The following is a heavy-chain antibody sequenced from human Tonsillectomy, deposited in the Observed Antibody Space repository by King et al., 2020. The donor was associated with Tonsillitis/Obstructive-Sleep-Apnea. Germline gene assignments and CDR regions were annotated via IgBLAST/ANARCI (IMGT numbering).Heavy chain of an antibody. Sequence: VQLVESGAEVKKPGESLRISCKGSGYTFTTYWIGWVRQMPGKGLEWMGIIYPDSSDTRYSPSLQGQVTISADKSINTAYVQWSSLKTSDTAVYYCARLSRGDVFDIWGQGTMVTVSS. CDR1: GYTFTTYW. CDR3: ARLSRGDVFDI. V-gene: IGHV5-51*01. CDR2: IYPDSSDT. D-gene: IGHD5-12*01. J-gene: IGHJ3*02.